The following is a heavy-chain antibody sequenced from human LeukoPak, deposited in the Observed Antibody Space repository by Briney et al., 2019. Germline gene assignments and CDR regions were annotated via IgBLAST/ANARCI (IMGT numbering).Heavy chain of an antibody. CDR2: IRQDGSEK. D-gene: IGHD6-13*01. CDR1: GFTFSGHW. CDR3: ARKAAAGWEYNWFDP. V-gene: IGHV3-7*01. Sequence: GGSLRLSCAASGFTFSGHWMSWVRQAPGKGLEWVASIRQDGSEKHYVDSVEGRFTISRDNAKNTLYLQMNSLRAEDTAVYYCARKAAAGWEYNWFDPWGQGTLVTVSS. J-gene: IGHJ5*02.